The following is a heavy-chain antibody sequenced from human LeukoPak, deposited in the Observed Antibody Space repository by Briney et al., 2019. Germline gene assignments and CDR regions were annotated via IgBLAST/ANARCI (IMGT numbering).Heavy chain of an antibody. D-gene: IGHD5-12*01. CDR2: INRDGTNL. Sequence: GGSLRLSCAAAGFTFSSCWMHWVRQAPGKGLVWVSRINRDGTNLKYADSVKGRFTISRDNAKNTLYLQMNSLRAEDTAVYYCVSVEIVATATDYWGQGTMVTVSS. CDR1: GFTFSSCW. CDR3: VSVEIVATATDY. V-gene: IGHV3-74*03. J-gene: IGHJ4*02.